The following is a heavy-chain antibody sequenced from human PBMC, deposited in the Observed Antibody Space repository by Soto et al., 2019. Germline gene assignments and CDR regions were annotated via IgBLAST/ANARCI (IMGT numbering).Heavy chain of an antibody. CDR3: ARDVVAATRYYYYYGMDV. CDR2: IIPIFGTA. Sequence: SVKVSCKASGGTFSSYAISWVRQAPGQGLEWMGGIIPIFGTANYAQKFQGRVTITADESTSTAYMELSSLRTEDTAVYYCARDVVAATRYYYYYGMDVWGQGTTVTVSS. CDR1: GGTFSSYA. V-gene: IGHV1-69*13. D-gene: IGHD2-15*01. J-gene: IGHJ6*02.